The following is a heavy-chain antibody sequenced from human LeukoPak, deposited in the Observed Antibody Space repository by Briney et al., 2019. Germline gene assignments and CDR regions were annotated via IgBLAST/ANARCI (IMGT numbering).Heavy chain of an antibody. CDR2: ISWNSGSI. V-gene: IGHV3-9*01. D-gene: IGHD6-19*01. Sequence: PGGSLRLSCAASGFTFDDYAMPWVRQAPGKGLEWVSGISWNSGSIGYADSVKGRFTISRDNAKNSLYLQMNSLRAEDTALYYCAKGAEIAVTGSFDYWGQGTLVTVSS. CDR1: GFTFDDYA. J-gene: IGHJ4*02. CDR3: AKGAEIAVTGSFDY.